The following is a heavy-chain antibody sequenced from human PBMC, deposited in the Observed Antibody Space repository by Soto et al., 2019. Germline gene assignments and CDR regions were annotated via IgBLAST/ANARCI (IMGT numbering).Heavy chain of an antibody. CDR2: INAGNGNT. V-gene: IGHV1-3*01. J-gene: IGHJ4*02. CDR3: ARDLYSGSYFTRYYFDY. D-gene: IGHD1-26*01. CDR1: GYTFTSYA. Sequence: ASVKGSCKASGYTFTSYAMHWVRQAPGQRLEWMGWINAGNGNTKYSQKFQGRVTITRDTSASTAYMELSSLRSEDTAVYYCARDLYSGSYFTRYYFDYWGQGTLVTVSS.